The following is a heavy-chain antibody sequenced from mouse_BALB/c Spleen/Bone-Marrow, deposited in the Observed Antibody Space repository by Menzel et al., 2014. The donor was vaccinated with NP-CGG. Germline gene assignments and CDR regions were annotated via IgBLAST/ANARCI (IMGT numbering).Heavy chain of an antibody. D-gene: IGHD1-1*01. Sequence: EVQLQQSGPELEKPGASVKISCKASGYSFTGYNMNWVKQSDGRSLEWIGNIDPYYGGTSYNQKFRGKATLTVDKSSSTAYMQRTSLTSEDSAVYYCARNHFGSNSLGYWGQGTLVTVSA. CDR2: IDPYYGGT. V-gene: IGHV1S135*01. J-gene: IGHJ3*01. CDR3: ARNHFGSNSLGY. CDR1: GYSFTGYN.